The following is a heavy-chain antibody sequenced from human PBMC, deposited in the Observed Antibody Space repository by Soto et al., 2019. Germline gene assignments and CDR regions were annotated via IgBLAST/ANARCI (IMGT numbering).Heavy chain of an antibody. CDR2: ISYDGSNK. Sequence: QVQLVESGGGVVQPGRSLRLSCAASGFTFSSYAMHWVRQAPGKGLEWVAVISYDGSNKYYADSVKGRFTISRDNSKKTLYLQMNSLRAEDTAVYYCARDLEVAVSGAWGRGTLFTVSS. V-gene: IGHV3-30-3*01. CDR3: ARDLEVAVSGA. CDR1: GFTFSSYA. J-gene: IGHJ5*02. D-gene: IGHD6-19*01.